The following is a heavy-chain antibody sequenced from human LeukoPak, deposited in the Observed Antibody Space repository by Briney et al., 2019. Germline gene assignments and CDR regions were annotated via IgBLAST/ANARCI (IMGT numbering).Heavy chain of an antibody. CDR2: ISYDGSKK. J-gene: IGHJ6*02. Sequence: GGSLRLSCAASGFTFSSYGMHWVRQAPGKGLEWVAVISYDGSKKYYVDSAKGRFTISRDNSKKTVYLEMNSLRVEDTALYYCVKSRGPYSSSSGYGMDVWGQGTTVIVSS. D-gene: IGHD6-6*01. CDR3: VKSRGPYSSSSGYGMDV. CDR1: GFTFSSYG. V-gene: IGHV3-30*18.